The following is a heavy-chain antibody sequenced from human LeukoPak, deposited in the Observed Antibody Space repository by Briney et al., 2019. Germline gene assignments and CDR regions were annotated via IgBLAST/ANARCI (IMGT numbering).Heavy chain of an antibody. Sequence: ASVTVSCKASGYTFTSFGFTWVRQAPGQGLEWMGWISAHNGNTDYAQKLQGRVTLTTDTSTSTAYMELRSLRSDDTAVYYCARRSDYGDYWGQGTLVTVSS. D-gene: IGHD3-3*01. V-gene: IGHV1-18*01. CDR2: ISAHNGNT. J-gene: IGHJ4*02. CDR1: GYTFTSFG. CDR3: ARRSDYGDY.